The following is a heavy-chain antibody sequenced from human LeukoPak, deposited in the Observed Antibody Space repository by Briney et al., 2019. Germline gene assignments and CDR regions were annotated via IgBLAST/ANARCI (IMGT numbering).Heavy chain of an antibody. CDR3: ARSTYQLLPTNFDY. CDR2: ISSSSTYI. Sequence: GGSLRLSCAASGFTFSSNTMDWVRQAPGKGLEWVSSISSSSTYIYYADSVKGRFTISRDNAKNSLYLQMNSLRAEDTAVYYCARSTYQLLPTNFDYWGQGTLVTVSS. J-gene: IGHJ4*02. CDR1: GFTFSSNT. V-gene: IGHV3-21*04. D-gene: IGHD2-2*01.